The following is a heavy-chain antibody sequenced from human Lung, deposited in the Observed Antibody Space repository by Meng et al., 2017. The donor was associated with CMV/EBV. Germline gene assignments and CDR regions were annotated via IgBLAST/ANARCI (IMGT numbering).Heavy chain of an antibody. V-gene: IGHV3-23*01. J-gene: IGHJ4*02. CDR1: GFTFGSYA. CDR3: AKESPYSSPRLYYFDH. D-gene: IGHD5-18*01. CDR2: ISGRADRT. Sequence: GGSXRLXCAASGFTFGSYAMSWVRQSPGKGLEWVSAISGRADRTYYADSVKGRSTISRDNSKNTLYLQVNSLRAEDTAIYYCAKESPYSSPRLYYFDHWGQGXLVTVSS.